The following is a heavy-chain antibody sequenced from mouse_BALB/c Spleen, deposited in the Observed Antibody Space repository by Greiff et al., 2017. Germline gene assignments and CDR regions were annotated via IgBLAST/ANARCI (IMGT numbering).Heavy chain of an antibody. D-gene: IGHD2-3*01. J-gene: IGHJ4*01. V-gene: IGHV1-14*01. CDR2: INPYNDGT. CDR3: ARIGWLLDYYAMDY. Sequence: EVQLQQSGPELVKPGASVKMSCKASGYTFTSYVMHWVKQKPGQGLEWIGYINPYNDGTKYNEKFKGKATLTSDKSSSTAYMELSSLTSEDSAVYYCARIGWLLDYYAMDYWGQGTSVTVSS. CDR1: GYTFTSYV.